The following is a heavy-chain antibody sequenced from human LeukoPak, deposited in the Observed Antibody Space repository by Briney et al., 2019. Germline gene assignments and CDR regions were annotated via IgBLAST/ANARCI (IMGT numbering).Heavy chain of an antibody. J-gene: IGHJ5*02. CDR1: GFTFSSYA. CDR3: AKDDITMVRGAQINWFDP. V-gene: IGHV3-23*01. Sequence: GGSLRLSCAASGFTFSSYAMSGVRQAPGKGLEWVSAISGSGGSTYYADSVKGRFTISRDNSKNTLYLQMNSLRAEDTAVYYCAKDDITMVRGAQINWFDPWGQGTLVTVSS. CDR2: ISGSGGST. D-gene: IGHD3-10*01.